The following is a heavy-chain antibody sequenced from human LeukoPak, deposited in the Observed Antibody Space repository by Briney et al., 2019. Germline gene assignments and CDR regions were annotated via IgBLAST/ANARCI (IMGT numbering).Heavy chain of an antibody. Sequence: PGGSLRLSCAASGFTFSSYSMNWVRQAPGKGLEWVALIWNDGGGMSYADSVRGRFTISRDNSKNTLDLQMNSLRAEDTAVYYCAKRGSGYSLWGQGTLVTVSS. D-gene: IGHD3-22*01. CDR3: AKRGSGYSL. V-gene: IGHV3-33*06. CDR2: IWNDGGGM. CDR1: GFTFSSYS. J-gene: IGHJ4*02.